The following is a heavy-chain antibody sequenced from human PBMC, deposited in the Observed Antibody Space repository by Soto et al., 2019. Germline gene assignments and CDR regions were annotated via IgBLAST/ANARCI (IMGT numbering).Heavy chain of an antibody. V-gene: IGHV3-7*03. J-gene: IGHJ4*02. Sequence: LRLSCAVSGFSFGTYWMRWVRQAPGKGLEWLASIKQDGSERYYLDSVKGRFTISRDNAKDSLSLQMNSLRGEDTAFYYCARDVGPITIFGEALSGYFDFWGQGTLVTVSS. CDR1: GFSFGTYW. CDR3: ARDVGPITIFGEALSGYFDF. D-gene: IGHD3-3*01. CDR2: IKQDGSER.